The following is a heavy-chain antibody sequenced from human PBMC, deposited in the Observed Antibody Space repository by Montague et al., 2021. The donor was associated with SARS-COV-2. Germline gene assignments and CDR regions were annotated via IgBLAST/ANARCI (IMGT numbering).Heavy chain of an antibody. D-gene: IGHD1-26*01. CDR1: GFTFSSYA. CDR3: ASDLVGAFDY. CDR2: ISYDGSDK. V-gene: IGHV3-30-3*01. Sequence: SLRLSCAASGFTFSSYATHWVRQAPGKGLEWVAVISYDGSDKYYADSVKGRFTISRDNSKNTLYLQMNSLRAEDTAVYYCASDLVGAFDYWGQGTLVTVSS. J-gene: IGHJ4*02.